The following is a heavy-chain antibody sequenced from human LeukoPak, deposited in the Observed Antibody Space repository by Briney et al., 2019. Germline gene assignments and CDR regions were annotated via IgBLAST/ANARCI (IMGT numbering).Heavy chain of an antibody. J-gene: IGHJ4*02. CDR1: GCRFSTYW. D-gene: IGHD6-25*01. V-gene: IGHV5-51*01. Sequence: GESLKISCKGSGCRFSTYWIGWVRQMPGRGLEWMGIIYPGDSDTRYSPSFQGQVIISADKSISTAYLQWSSLKASDTAMYYCARVAATHDFDYWGQGTLVTVSS. CDR3: ARVAATHDFDY. CDR2: IYPGDSDT.